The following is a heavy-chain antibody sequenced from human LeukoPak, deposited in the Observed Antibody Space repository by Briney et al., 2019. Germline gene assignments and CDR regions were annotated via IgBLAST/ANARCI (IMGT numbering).Heavy chain of an antibody. CDR3: ARYSGSYPDAFDI. V-gene: IGHV1-2*02. D-gene: IGHD1-26*01. CDR1: GYTFTGYY. Sequence: GASVKVSCKASGYTFTGYYMHWVRQAPGQGLEWMGWINPNSGGTNYAQKFQGRVTMTRDTSISTAYMELSRLRSDDTAVYYCARYSGSYPDAFDIWGQGTMVTVSS. J-gene: IGHJ3*02. CDR2: INPNSGGT.